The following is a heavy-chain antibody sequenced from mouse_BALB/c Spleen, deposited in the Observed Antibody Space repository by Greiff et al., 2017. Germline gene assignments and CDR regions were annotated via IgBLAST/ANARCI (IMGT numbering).Heavy chain of an antibody. D-gene: IGHD1-1*01. J-gene: IGHJ4*01. CDR1: GYTFTSYY. Sequence: QVQLQQSGPELVKPGASVKMSCKASGYTFTSYYIHWVKQRPGQGLEWIGWIYPGDGSTKYNEKFKGKTTLTADKSSSTAYMLLSSLTSEDSAIYFCAYYGSSYYAMDYWGQGTSVTVSS. CDR2: IYPGDGST. V-gene: IGHV1S56*01. CDR3: AYYGSSYYAMDY.